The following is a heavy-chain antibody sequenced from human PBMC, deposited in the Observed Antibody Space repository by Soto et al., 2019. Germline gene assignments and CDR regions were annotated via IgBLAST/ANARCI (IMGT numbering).Heavy chain of an antibody. Sequence: ESGGGLVQPGGSLRLSCAASGFTFSSYEMNWVRQAPGKGLEWVSYISSSGSTIYYADSVKGRFTISRDNAKNSLYLQMNSLNAEDTAVYYCATQPHKITKIVFAPGDYWGQGTLVTVSS. CDR3: ATQPHKITKIVFAPGDY. V-gene: IGHV3-48*03. J-gene: IGHJ4*02. CDR2: ISSSGSTI. D-gene: IGHD3-22*01. CDR1: GFTFSSYE.